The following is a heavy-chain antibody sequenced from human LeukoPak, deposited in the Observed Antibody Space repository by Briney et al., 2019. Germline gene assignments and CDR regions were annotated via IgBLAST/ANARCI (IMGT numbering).Heavy chain of an antibody. J-gene: IGHJ4*02. Sequence: GGSLRLSCAASGFTFSTYSINWVRQAPGKGLEWVSSISGSSSFIYNADSVKGRFTISRDNAKNSVYLQMSRLRAEDTAVYYCARSKNWGQGTLVTVSS. D-gene: IGHD4-11*01. CDR1: GFTFSTYS. V-gene: IGHV3-21*01. CDR3: ARSKN. CDR2: ISGSSSFI.